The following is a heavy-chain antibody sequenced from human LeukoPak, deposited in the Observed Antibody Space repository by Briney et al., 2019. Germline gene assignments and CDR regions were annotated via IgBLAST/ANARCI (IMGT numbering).Heavy chain of an antibody. CDR2: IIPIFGIA. D-gene: IGHD5-24*01. CDR3: ARAPSRDGYNSPNWFDP. CDR1: GGTFSSYA. V-gene: IGHV1-69*04. J-gene: IGHJ5*02. Sequence: ASVKVSCKASGGTFSSYAISWVRQAPGQGLEWMGRIIPIFGIANYAQKFQGRVTITADKSTSTAYMELSSLRSEDTVVYYCARAPSRDGYNSPNWFDPWGQGTLVTVSS.